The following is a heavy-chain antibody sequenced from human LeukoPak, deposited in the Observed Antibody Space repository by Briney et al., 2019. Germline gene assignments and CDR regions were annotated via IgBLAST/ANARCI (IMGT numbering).Heavy chain of an antibody. Sequence: SETLSLTCAVYGGSFSGYYWSWMRQPPGKGLEWIGEINHSGSTNYNPSLKSRVTISVDTSKNQFCLKLSSVTAADTAVYYCASSLTVPFDYWGQGTLVTVSS. CDR2: INHSGST. J-gene: IGHJ4*02. V-gene: IGHV4-34*01. CDR1: GGSFSGYY. CDR3: ASSLTVPFDY. D-gene: IGHD2-2*01.